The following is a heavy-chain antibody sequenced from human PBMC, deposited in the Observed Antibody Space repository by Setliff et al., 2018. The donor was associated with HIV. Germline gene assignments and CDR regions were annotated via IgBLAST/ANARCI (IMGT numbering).Heavy chain of an antibody. J-gene: IGHJ3*02. CDR3: ARDSPYGGNSGAFDI. CDR2: FNPSGGTT. V-gene: IGHV1-46*01. CDR1: GYIVTTYY. Sequence: ASVKVSCKASGYIVTTYYIHWVRQAPGQGLEWMGIFNPSGGTTTYAQTFQGRVTMTRDTSTSTVYMELSSLRSEDTAVYYCARDSPYGGNSGAFDIWGQGTMVTV. D-gene: IGHD2-21*02.